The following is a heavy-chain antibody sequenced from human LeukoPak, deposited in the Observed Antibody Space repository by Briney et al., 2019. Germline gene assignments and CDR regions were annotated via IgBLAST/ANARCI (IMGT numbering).Heavy chain of an antibody. V-gene: IGHV3-7*01. CDR1: GFTSGNYW. J-gene: IGHJ3*02. CDR3: GRFIALTGPDAFDI. CDR2: IKQDGIET. D-gene: IGHD1-20*01. Sequence: GGSLRLSCAASGFTSGNYWMSWVRQAPGQRLEWLANIKQDGIETYYLDSVKGRFTISRDSARNSVYLQMNSLRPDETAVYFCGRFIALTGPDAFDIWGQGTLVTVSS.